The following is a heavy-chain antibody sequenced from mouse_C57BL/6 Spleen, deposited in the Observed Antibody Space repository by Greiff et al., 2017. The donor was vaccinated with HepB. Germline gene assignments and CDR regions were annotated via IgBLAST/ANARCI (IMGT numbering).Heavy chain of an antibody. CDR3: ARDPPFYYGSSNCYFDV. J-gene: IGHJ1*03. CDR2: INYDGSST. CDR1: GFTFSDYY. D-gene: IGHD1-1*01. Sequence: DVMLVESEGGLVQPGSSMKLSCTASGFTFSDYYMAWVRQVPEKGLEWVANINYDGSSTYYLDSLKSRFIISRDNAKNILYLQMSSLKSEDTATYYCARDPPFYYGSSNCYFDVWGTGTTVTVSS. V-gene: IGHV5-16*01.